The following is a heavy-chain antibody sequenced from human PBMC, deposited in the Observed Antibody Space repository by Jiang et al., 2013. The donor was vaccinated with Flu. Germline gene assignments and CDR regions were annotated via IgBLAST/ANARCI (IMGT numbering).Heavy chain of an antibody. Sequence: SFTSYWISWVRQMPGKGLEWMGRIDPSDSYTKYSPSFQGHVTISADKSISTAYLQWSSLKASDTAMYYCARHGLNGGELLRIHYWGQGALVTVSS. CDR2: IDPSDSYT. J-gene: IGHJ4*02. V-gene: IGHV5-10-1*01. CDR3: ARHGLNGGELLRIHY. D-gene: IGHD1-26*01. CDR1: SFTSYW.